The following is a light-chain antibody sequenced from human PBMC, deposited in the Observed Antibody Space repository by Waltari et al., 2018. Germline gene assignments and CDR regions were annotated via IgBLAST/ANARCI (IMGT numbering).Light chain of an antibody. CDR1: RSNIGGNS. Sequence: QSVLTQPPSVSEAARKSVTISCSGSRSNIGGNSVSWYQQFPGTAPKLLIYSNDQRASGVSDRFSGSTSGTSASLAISGLQTEDEADYYCATWDDSLSGLLVGGGTRLTVL. CDR2: SND. CDR3: ATWDDSLSGLL. V-gene: IGLV1-47*01. J-gene: IGLJ7*01.